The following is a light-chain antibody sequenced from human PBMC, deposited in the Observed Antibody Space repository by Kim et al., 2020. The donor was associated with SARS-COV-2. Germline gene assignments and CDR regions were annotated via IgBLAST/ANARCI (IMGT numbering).Light chain of an antibody. Sequence: EIVLTQSPATLSLSPGERATLSCRASQSVSHYLAWYQQKPGQAPRLLIYDASNRATGVPARFSGSGSGTDFTLTISSLEPEDFAVYYCQQRGNWPFTFGGRTKVDIK. CDR1: QSVSHY. CDR2: DAS. V-gene: IGKV3-11*01. CDR3: QQRGNWPFT. J-gene: IGKJ4*01.